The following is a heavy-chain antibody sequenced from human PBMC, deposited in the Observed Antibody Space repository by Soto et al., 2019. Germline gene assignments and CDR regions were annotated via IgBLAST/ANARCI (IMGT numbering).Heavy chain of an antibody. CDR2: ISWEDDK. Sequence: QITLKESGPTLVKPTQTLTLTCTFSGFSLSTSGVGVAWIRQPPGKALEWLELISWEDDKAYRPSLESRLTITKDTSKNQVVLTMTNMDSVDTATYYCAYLPCSGGSCYWFSFSGMDVWGQGTTVTVSS. CDR3: AYLPCSGGSCYWFSFSGMDV. CDR1: GFSLSTSGVG. D-gene: IGHD2-15*01. J-gene: IGHJ6*02. V-gene: IGHV2-5*02.